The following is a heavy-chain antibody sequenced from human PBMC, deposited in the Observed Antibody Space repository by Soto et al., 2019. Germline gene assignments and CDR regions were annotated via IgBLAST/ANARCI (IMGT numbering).Heavy chain of an antibody. J-gene: IGHJ4*02. D-gene: IGHD3-3*01. Sequence: GGSLRLSCAASGFNFRYYAMSWVRQAPGKGPEWVSGISGSGDNTYYADSMKGRFTVSRDNSKNTLFLQMNRLRAEDTAVYYCAKDRSGSNDFWSGFYTMSNFDYWGQGALVTVSS. CDR2: ISGSGDNT. CDR3: AKDRSGSNDFWSGFYTMSNFDY. CDR1: GFNFRYYA. V-gene: IGHV3-23*01.